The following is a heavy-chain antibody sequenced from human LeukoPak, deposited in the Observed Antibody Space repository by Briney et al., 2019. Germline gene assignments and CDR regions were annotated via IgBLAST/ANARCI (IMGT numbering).Heavy chain of an antibody. Sequence: SETLSLTCTVSGGSISSYYWSWLRQPPGKGLEWIGYIYYSGSTNYNPSLKSRVTISVDTSKNQFSLKLSSVTAADTAVYYCARHGIMTTVTTIDYWGQGTLVTVSS. J-gene: IGHJ4*02. CDR3: ARHGIMTTVTTIDY. CDR2: IYYSGST. D-gene: IGHD4-17*01. CDR1: GGSISSYY. V-gene: IGHV4-59*08.